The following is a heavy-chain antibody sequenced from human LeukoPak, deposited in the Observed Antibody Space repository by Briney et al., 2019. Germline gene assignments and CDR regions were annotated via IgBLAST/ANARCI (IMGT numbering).Heavy chain of an antibody. CDR3: AREEAAWIQPGYDY. Sequence: GGSLRLSCAASGFTFSSYEMNWVRQAPGKGLDGVSYISSSGSTIYYADSVKGRFTISRDNAKNSLYLQMNSLRAEDTAVYYCAREEAAWIQPGYDYWGQGTLVTVSS. CDR1: GFTFSSYE. J-gene: IGHJ4*02. D-gene: IGHD5-18*01. V-gene: IGHV3-48*03. CDR2: ISSSGSTI.